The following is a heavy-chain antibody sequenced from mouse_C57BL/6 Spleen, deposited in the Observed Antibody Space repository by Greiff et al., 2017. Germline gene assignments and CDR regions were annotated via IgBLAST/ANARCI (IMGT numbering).Heavy chain of an antibody. D-gene: IGHD6-1*01. J-gene: IGHJ1*03. V-gene: IGHV5-16*01. CDR3: ARGLSHFDV. CDR2: INYDGSST. CDR1: GFTFSDYY. Sequence: EVMLVESEGGLVQPGSSMKLSCTASGFTFSDYYMAWVRQVPEKGLEWVANINYDGSSTYYLDSLKSRFIISRDNAKNILYLQMSSLKSEDTATYYCARGLSHFDVWGTGTTVTVSS.